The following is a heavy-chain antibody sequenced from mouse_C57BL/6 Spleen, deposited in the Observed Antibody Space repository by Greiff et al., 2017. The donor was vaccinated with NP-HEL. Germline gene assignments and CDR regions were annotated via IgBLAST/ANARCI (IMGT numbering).Heavy chain of an antibody. CDR1: GYTFTSYW. J-gene: IGHJ1*03. D-gene: IGHD1-1*01. Sequence: VQLQQSGAELAKPGASVKLSCKASGYTFTSYWMHWVKQRPGQGLEWIGNINPSSGYTKYNQKFKDKATLTADKSSSTAYMQLSSLTYEDSAVYYCVYGSRGYFDVWGTGTTVTVSS. V-gene: IGHV1-7*01. CDR2: INPSSGYT. CDR3: VYGSRGYFDV.